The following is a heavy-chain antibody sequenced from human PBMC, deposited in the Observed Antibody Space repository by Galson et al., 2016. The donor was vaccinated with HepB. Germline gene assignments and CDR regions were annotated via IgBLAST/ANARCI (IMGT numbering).Heavy chain of an antibody. Sequence: SLRLSCAASGFTFSGPAIHWVRQASGKGLEWVGRIRTNTNNYATAYAASVKGRFSISRDDSKNTAYLQMNSLKTEDTAVYYCARYYDVFRPFDFWGQGTLVTVSS. J-gene: IGHJ4*02. CDR3: ARYYDVFRPFDF. V-gene: IGHV3-73*01. CDR1: GFTFSGPA. CDR2: IRTNTNNYAT. D-gene: IGHD3-22*01.